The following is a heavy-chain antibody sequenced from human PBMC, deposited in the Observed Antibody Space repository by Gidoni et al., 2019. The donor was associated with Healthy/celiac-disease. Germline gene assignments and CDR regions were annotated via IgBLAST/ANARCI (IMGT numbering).Heavy chain of an antibody. V-gene: IGHV3-15*01. J-gene: IGHJ4*02. CDR2: IKSKTDGGTT. Sequence: EVQLVESGGGLVKPGGSLRLSCAASGFTFSNAWMSWVRQAPGKGLEWVGRIKSKTDGGTTDYAAPVKGRFTISRDDSKNTLYLQMNSLKTEDTAVYYCTTVLIGYGDYADYWGQGTLVTVSS. CDR3: TTVLIGYGDYADY. CDR1: GFTFSNAW. D-gene: IGHD4-17*01.